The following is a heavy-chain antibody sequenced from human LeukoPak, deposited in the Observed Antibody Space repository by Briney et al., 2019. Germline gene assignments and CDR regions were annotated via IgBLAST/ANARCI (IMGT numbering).Heavy chain of an antibody. Sequence: SETLSLTCTVSGGSISSGGYYWSWLRQHPGKGLEWIGYIYYSGSTYYNPSLKSRVTISVDTSKNQFSLKLSSVTAADTAVYYCAATMVRGVHTHFDYWGQGTLVTVSS. J-gene: IGHJ4*02. CDR3: AATMVRGVHTHFDY. D-gene: IGHD3-10*01. CDR2: IYYSGST. CDR1: GGSISSGGYY. V-gene: IGHV4-31*03.